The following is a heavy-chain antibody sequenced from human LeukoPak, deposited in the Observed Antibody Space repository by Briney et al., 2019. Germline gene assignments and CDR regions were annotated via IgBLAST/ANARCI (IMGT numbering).Heavy chain of an antibody. V-gene: IGHV4-39*01. CDR3: ARYGGNSATYYYYYMDV. D-gene: IGHD4-23*01. CDR1: GGSISSSSYY. J-gene: IGHJ6*03. CDR2: IYYSGST. Sequence: SETLSLTCTVSGGSISSSSYYWGWIRQPPGKGLEWIGSIYYSGSTYYNPSLKSRVTISVDTSKNQFSLKLSSVTAADTAVYYCARYGGNSATYYYYYMDVWGKGTTVTVSS.